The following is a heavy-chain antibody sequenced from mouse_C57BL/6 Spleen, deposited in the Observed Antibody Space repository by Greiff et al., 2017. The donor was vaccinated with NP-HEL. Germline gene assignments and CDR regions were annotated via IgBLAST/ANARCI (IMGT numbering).Heavy chain of an antibody. D-gene: IGHD3-2*02. V-gene: IGHV1-50*01. J-gene: IGHJ2*01. CDR1: GYTFTSYW. CDR3: ARPLDSSGYSYFDY. CDR2: IDPSDSYT. Sequence: VQLQQPGAELVKPGASVKLSCKASGYTFTSYWMQWVKQRPGQGLEWIGEIDPSDSYTNYNQKFKGKATLTVDTSSSTAYMQLSSLTSEDSAVYYCARPLDSSGYSYFDYWGQGTTLTVSS.